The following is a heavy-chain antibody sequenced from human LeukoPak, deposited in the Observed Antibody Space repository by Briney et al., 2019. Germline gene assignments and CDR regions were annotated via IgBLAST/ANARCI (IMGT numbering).Heavy chain of an antibody. D-gene: IGHD2-2*01. V-gene: IGHV1-69*04. Sequence: SVKVSCKASGGTFSSYAINWVRQAPGQGLEWMGRIIPIFGIANYAQKFQGRVTITADKSTSTAYMELSSLRSEDTAVYYCAREEGLFVVVPAAPNWFDPWGQGTLVTVSS. J-gene: IGHJ5*02. CDR1: GGTFSSYA. CDR2: IIPIFGIA. CDR3: AREEGLFVVVPAAPNWFDP.